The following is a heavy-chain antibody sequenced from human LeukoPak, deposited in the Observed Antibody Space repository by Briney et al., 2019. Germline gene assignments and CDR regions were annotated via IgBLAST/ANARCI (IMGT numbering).Heavy chain of an antibody. CDR3: ARQKGDI. J-gene: IGHJ4*02. CDR1: GVTFGDYI. CDR2: IGRKADGGAS. V-gene: IGHV3-49*03. D-gene: IGHD1-26*01. Sequence: GGSLRLSCVVSGVTFGDYIMSWFRQAPGKGLEWVGFIGRKADGGASECAASVKGRFTISRDDSKSIAYLQMNSLKIEDTAVYYCARQKGDIWGQGTLVTVSS.